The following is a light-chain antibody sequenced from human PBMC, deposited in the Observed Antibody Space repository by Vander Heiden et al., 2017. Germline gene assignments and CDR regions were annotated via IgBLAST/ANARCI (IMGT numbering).Light chain of an antibody. CDR3: CSYAGTSTPYV. CDR2: EVL. Sequence: HSSLTQPAPVSASPGQSITISCTGTSSDVASYNLVSWYQQHPGKAPKLMMVEVLKRPSGVSARFSGSKSGNTASLTISGLQAEDEADYYCCSYAGTSTPYVFGTGTKVTVL. J-gene: IGLJ1*01. V-gene: IGLV2-23*02. CDR1: SSDVASYNL.